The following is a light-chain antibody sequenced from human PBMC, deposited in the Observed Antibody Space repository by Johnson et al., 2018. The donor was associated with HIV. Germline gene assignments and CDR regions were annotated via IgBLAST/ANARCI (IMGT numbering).Light chain of an antibody. Sequence: QSVLTQPPSVSAAPGQKVTISCSGSSSDMGNYAVSWYQQLPGTAPKLLIYENNKRPSGIPDRFYGSKSGTSATLGITGLQTGDEADYYCGTWDSSLSAGGYVFGTGTKVTVL. CDR2: ENN. V-gene: IGLV1-51*02. CDR1: SSDMGNYA. J-gene: IGLJ1*01. CDR3: GTWDSSLSAGGYV.